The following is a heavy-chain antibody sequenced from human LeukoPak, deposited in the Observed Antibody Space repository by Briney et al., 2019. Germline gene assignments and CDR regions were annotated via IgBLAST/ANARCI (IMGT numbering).Heavy chain of an antibody. D-gene: IGHD3-22*01. CDR2: IIPIFGTA. V-gene: IGHV1-69*01. CDR3: ARGGYYYDSSGYPTDY. Sequence: SVKVSCKASGGTFSSYAISWVRQAPGQGLEWMGGIIPIFGTANYAQKFQGRVTITADESTSTAYMELSSLRSEDTAMYYCARGGYYYDSSGYPTDYWGQGTLVTVSS. J-gene: IGHJ4*02. CDR1: GGTFSSYA.